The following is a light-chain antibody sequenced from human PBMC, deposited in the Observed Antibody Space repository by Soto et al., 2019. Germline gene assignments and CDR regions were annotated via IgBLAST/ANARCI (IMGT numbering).Light chain of an antibody. V-gene: IGKV2-24*01. CDR1: ESLLHSDGNTY. CDR3: MQGTQYPLT. CDR2: KIS. J-gene: IGKJ2*01. Sequence: DVVMTQTPLSSPVTLGQPASIYCRSSESLLHSDGNTYLNWYHQRPGQPPTLLIYKISNRFSGVPDSFCGSGAGTHFTLTISRVEAEDVGVYYCMQGTQYPLTFGQGTNLEIK.